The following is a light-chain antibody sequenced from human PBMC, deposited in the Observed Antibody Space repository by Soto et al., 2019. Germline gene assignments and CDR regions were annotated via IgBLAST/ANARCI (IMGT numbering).Light chain of an antibody. CDR2: GAF. J-gene: IGKJ5*01. CDR1: PSVTTY. V-gene: IGKV3-11*01. CDR3: QQRNIWPPVT. Sequence: EKVMKQSPAALSLSPGERATLSCRASPSVTTYLAWYQQKPGQPPRLLIYGAFNRAAGIPARFSGSGSGTDFTLTISSLEPEDSAVYYCQQRNIWPPVTFGQGTRLEV.